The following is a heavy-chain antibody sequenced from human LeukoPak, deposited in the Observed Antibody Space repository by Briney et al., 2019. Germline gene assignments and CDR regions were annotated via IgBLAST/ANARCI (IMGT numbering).Heavy chain of an antibody. D-gene: IGHD3/OR15-3a*01. CDR3: ARVSVGPDFDY. V-gene: IGHV3-64*01. CDR2: ISSNGGST. CDR1: GFSFITYA. Sequence: PGGSLRLSCVASGFSFITYAMHWVRQAPGKGLEYVSAISSNGGSTYYANSVKGRFTISRDNSKNTLYLQMGSLRAEDMAVYYCARVSVGPDFDYWGQGTLVTVSS. J-gene: IGHJ4*02.